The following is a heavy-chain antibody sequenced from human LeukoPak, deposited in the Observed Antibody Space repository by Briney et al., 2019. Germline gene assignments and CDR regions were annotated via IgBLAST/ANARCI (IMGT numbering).Heavy chain of an antibody. CDR3: AKSGYNRFDY. CDR2: ISGSGSGGST. Sequence: GGSLRLSCAASGFIFSSYSMNWVRQAPGKGLEWVSSISGSGSGGSTYYADSVKGRFTISRDNSKNTLYLQMNSLRVEDTAVYYCAKSGYNRFDYWGQGTLVTVSS. CDR1: GFIFSSYS. J-gene: IGHJ4*02. D-gene: IGHD5-24*01. V-gene: IGHV3-23*01.